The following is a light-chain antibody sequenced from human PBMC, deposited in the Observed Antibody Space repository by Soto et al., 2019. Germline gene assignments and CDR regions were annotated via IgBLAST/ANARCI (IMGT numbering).Light chain of an antibody. CDR3: CSYTSRSILVV. J-gene: IGLJ2*01. V-gene: IGLV2-14*01. Sequence: QSALTQPASVSGSPGQSITISCTGTSSDVGVYNYVSWYQQHPGKAPKLMIYDVSNRPSGVSNRFSGSKSGNTASLTISGLQAEDEADYYCCSYTSRSILVVFGGGTKLTVL. CDR2: DVS. CDR1: SSDVGVYNY.